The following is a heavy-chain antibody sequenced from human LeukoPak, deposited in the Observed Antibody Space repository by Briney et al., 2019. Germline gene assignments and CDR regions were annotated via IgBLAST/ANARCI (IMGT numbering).Heavy chain of an antibody. CDR1: GFTFSSYG. D-gene: IGHD1-26*01. Sequence: GGSLRLSCAASGFTFSSYGMHWVRQPPGKGLEGVAFIRYDGSNKYYADSVKGRFTISRDNSKNTLYLQMNSLRAEDTAVYYCAKISKWELPYWGQGTLVTVSS. V-gene: IGHV3-30*02. J-gene: IGHJ4*02. CDR2: IRYDGSNK. CDR3: AKISKWELPY.